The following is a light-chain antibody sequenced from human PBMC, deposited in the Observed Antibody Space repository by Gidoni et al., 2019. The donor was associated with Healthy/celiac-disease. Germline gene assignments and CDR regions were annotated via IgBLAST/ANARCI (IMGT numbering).Light chain of an antibody. Sequence: IVMTPSPLSLPVTPGEPASISCRSSQSLLHSNGYNYLDWYLQKPGQSPQLLIYLGSNRASGVPDRFSGSGSGTDFTLKISRVEAEDVGVYYCMQALQTPWAFXXXTKVEIK. V-gene: IGKV2-28*01. CDR1: QSLLHSNGYNY. CDR2: LGS. CDR3: MQALQTPWA. J-gene: IGKJ1*01.